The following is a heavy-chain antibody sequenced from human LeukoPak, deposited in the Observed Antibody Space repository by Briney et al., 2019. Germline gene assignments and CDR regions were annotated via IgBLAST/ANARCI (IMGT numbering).Heavy chain of an antibody. CDR3: ARHGIVPAATRSRYSYGGYGGHPTRWIDY. CDR1: GGSFSGYY. CDR2: INHSGRT. V-gene: IGHV4-34*01. D-gene: IGHD2-2*01. Sequence: SETLSLTCAVYGGSFSGYYWSWIRQPPGKGLEWMGEINHSGRTNYNPSLKSRVTISVDTSKNQFSLKLSSVTAADTAVYYCARHGIVPAATRSRYSYGGYGGHPTRWIDYWGQGTLVTVSS. J-gene: IGHJ4*02.